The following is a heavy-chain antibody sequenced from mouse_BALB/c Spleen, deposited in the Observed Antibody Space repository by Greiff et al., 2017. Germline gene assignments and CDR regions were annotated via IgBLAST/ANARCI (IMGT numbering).Heavy chain of an antibody. CDR3: ARTYDGPTYYFDY. D-gene: IGHD2-3*01. CDR2: IYPGDGDT. V-gene: IGHV1-80*01. J-gene: IGHJ2*01. Sequence: QVQLKESGAELVRPGSSVKISCKASGYAFSSYWMNWVKQRPGQGLEWIGQIYPGDGDTNYNGKFKGKATLTADKSSSTAYMQLSSLTSEDSAVYFCARTYDGPTYYFDYWGQGTTLTVSS. CDR1: GYAFSSYW.